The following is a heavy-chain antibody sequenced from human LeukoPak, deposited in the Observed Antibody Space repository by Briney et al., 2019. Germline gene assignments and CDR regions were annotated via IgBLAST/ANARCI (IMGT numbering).Heavy chain of an antibody. Sequence: GGSLRLPCAASGFTFSSYAMSWVRQAPGKALEWVSAISASGSSTYYADSVKGQFIISRDNSKNTLYLQMNSLRAEDTAVYYCATRNGVVPVEDYWGQGTLVTVSS. CDR1: GFTFSSYA. D-gene: IGHD2-2*01. CDR2: ISASGSST. J-gene: IGHJ4*02. V-gene: IGHV3-23*01. CDR3: ATRNGVVPVEDY.